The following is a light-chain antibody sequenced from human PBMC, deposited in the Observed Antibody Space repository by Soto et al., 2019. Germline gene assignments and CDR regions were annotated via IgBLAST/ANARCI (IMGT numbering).Light chain of an antibody. CDR1: RSVSSY. V-gene: IGKV3-11*01. J-gene: IGKJ5*01. Sequence: LTMCAAALSLTPGERATLSCRASRSVSSYLAWYQQRPGQAPRLLIYDASNRATGIPARFSGSGSGTDVTLTISSRVAEDVAGNYYYLRSTRLPITFGQGTRLEIK. CDR2: DAS. CDR3: YLRSTRLPIT.